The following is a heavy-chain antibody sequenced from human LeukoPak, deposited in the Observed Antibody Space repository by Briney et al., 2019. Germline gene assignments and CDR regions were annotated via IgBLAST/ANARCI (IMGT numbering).Heavy chain of an antibody. CDR3: AKDRVGLLYSMDV. CDR2: ISGGGRAT. Sequence: GGSLRLSCAASGFAFSTYGMSWARQAPGKGLEWGSTISGGGRATYYADSVKGRLTISRDNSKNTLYLQMNSLRAEDTAVYYCAKDRVGLLYSMDVWGQGTTVTVSS. V-gene: IGHV3-23*01. CDR1: GFAFSTYG. D-gene: IGHD2-15*01. J-gene: IGHJ6*02.